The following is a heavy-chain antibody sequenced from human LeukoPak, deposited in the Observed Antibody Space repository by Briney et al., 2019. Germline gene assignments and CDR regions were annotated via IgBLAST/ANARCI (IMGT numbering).Heavy chain of an antibody. CDR2: ISGSGGST. CDR1: GFTFSSYA. V-gene: IGHV3-23*01. J-gene: IGHJ4*02. D-gene: IGHD2-2*01. CDR3: AKDSQDIVVVPAADY. Sequence: GGSLRLSCAASGFTFSSYAMSWVRQAPGKGLEWVSAISGSGGSTYYADSVKGRFTISGDNSKNTLYLQMNSLRAEDTAVYYCAKDSQDIVVVPAADYWGQGTLVTVSS.